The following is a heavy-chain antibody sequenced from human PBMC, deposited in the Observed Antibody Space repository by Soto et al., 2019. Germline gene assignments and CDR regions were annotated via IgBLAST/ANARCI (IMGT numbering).Heavy chain of an antibody. D-gene: IGHD3-22*01. CDR2: ISTNGGST. Sequence: PGGSLRLSCAASGFTFSSYAMSWVRQAPGKGLEYVSSISTNGGSTHYADSVKGRFTISRDNSKNTQYLQMSSLRADDTAVYYCVKGEYYYDSSGYYPFEDWGQGTRVTVSS. V-gene: IGHV3-64D*06. J-gene: IGHJ4*02. CDR3: VKGEYYYDSSGYYPFED. CDR1: GFTFSSYA.